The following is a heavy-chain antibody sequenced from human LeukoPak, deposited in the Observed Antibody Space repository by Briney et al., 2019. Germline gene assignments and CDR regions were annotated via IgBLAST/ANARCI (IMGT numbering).Heavy chain of an antibody. V-gene: IGHV3-23*01. CDR2: ISGSGGST. CDR3: AKQPSDYYGSHRAYYMDV. Sequence: PGGSLRLSCAASGFTFSSYAMSWVRQAPGKGLEWVSAISGSGGSTYYADSVKGRFTISRDNSKNTLYLQMNSLRAEDTAVYYCAKQPSDYYGSHRAYYMDVWGKGTTVTVSS. CDR1: GFTFSSYA. J-gene: IGHJ6*03. D-gene: IGHD3-10*01.